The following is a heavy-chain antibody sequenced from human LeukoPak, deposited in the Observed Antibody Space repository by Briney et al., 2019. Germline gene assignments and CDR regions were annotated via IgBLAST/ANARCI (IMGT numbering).Heavy chain of an antibody. CDR3: ARNGASYYSYYYYYMDV. J-gene: IGHJ6*03. D-gene: IGHD1-26*01. CDR2: INPSGGST. Sequence: ASVKVSCKASGYTFTSYYMHWVRQAPGQGLEWSGIINPSGGSTSYAEKFQGRVTMTRDMSTSTLYMELSSLRSEDTAVYYCARNGASYYSYYYYYMDVWGKGTTVTVSS. V-gene: IGHV1-46*01. CDR1: GYTFTSYY.